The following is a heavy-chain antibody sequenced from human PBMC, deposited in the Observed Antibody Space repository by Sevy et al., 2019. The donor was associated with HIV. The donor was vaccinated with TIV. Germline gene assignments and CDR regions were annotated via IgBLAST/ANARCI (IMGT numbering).Heavy chain of an antibody. Sequence: GGSLRLSCAASGFTFSSYAMTWVRQAPGKGLEWVANIKQDGSEKYYVDSVKGRFTISRDNAKNSLYLQMNSLRAEDTAVYYCARELERLHYYYYYGMDVWGQGTTVTVSS. V-gene: IGHV3-7*01. J-gene: IGHJ6*02. D-gene: IGHD1-1*01. CDR2: IKQDGSEK. CDR1: GFTFSSYA. CDR3: ARELERLHYYYYYGMDV.